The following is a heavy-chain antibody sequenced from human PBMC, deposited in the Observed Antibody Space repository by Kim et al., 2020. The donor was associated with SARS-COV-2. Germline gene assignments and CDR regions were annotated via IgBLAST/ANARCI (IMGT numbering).Heavy chain of an antibody. CDR1: GYSFIGYY. J-gene: IGHJ4*02. V-gene: IGHV1-2*02. CDR2: INPNNGDT. D-gene: IGHD1-26*01. Sequence: ASVKVSCKASGYSFIGYYMHWVRQAPGQGLEWMGWINPNNGDTNYAQKFQGRVTMTRDTSISTAYMDLSRLISDDTAVYYCARVRGSYLTFGHWGQGTLVTVSS. CDR3: ARVRGSYLTFGH.